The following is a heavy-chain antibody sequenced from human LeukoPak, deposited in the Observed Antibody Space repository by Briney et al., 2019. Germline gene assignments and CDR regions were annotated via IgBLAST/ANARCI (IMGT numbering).Heavy chain of an antibody. CDR2: ISYDGSNK. D-gene: IGHD6-13*01. J-gene: IGHJ3*02. V-gene: IGHV3-30*18. CDR1: GFTFSSYG. CDR3: AKVRWYGIDDAFDI. Sequence: PGRSLRLSCAASGFTFSSYGMHWVRQAPGKGLEWVAVISYDGSNKYYADSVKGRFTISRDNSKNTLYLQMNSLRAEDTAVYYCAKVRWYGIDDAFDIWGQGTMVTVSS.